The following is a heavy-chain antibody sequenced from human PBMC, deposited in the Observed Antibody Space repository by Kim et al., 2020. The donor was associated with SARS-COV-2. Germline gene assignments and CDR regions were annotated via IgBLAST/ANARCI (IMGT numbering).Heavy chain of an antibody. CDR1: GFTFSSYA. Sequence: GGSLRLSCAASGFTFSSYAMHWVRQAPGKGLEWVADISYDGSNKYYADSVKGRFTISRDNSKNTLYLQMNSLRAEDTAVYYCARDPLRFLGVYYYYYYMGVWGEETPVTVSS. CDR3: ARDPLRFLGVYYYYYYMGV. D-gene: IGHD3-3*01. V-gene: IGHV3-30-3*01. J-gene: IGHJ6*03. CDR2: ISYDGSNK.